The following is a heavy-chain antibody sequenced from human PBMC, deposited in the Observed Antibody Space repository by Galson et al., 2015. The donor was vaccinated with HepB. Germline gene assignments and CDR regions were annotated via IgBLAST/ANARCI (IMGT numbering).Heavy chain of an antibody. J-gene: IGHJ4*02. D-gene: IGHD3-10*01. CDR1: GYTFTSYA. CDR3: ARGRYYGSGSYYRVY. CDR2: INAGSGNT. Sequence: SVKVSCKASGYTFTSYAMHWVRQAPGQRLEWMGWINAGSGNTGYAQKFQGRVTMTRNTSISTAYMELSSLRSEDTAVYYCARGRYYGSGSYYRVYWGQGTLVTVSS. V-gene: IGHV1-8*02.